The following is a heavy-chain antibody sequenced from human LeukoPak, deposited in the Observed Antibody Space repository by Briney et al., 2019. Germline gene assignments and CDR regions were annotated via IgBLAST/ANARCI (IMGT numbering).Heavy chain of an antibody. Sequence: ETLSLTCTVSGGSISTSSYYWGWVRQAPGKGLEWVSSISSSSSYIYYTDSVKGRFTISRDNAKNSLFLQMNSLSAEDTAVYYCARGRYNYGYIFDCWGQGTLVTVSS. CDR1: GGSISTSSYY. CDR2: ISSSSSYI. V-gene: IGHV3-21*01. CDR3: ARGRYNYGYIFDC. J-gene: IGHJ4*02. D-gene: IGHD5-18*01.